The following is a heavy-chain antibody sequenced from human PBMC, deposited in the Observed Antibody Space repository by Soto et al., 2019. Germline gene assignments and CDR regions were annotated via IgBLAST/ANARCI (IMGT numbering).Heavy chain of an antibody. CDR3: AKGPSLLLDAFDI. D-gene: IGHD3-10*01. J-gene: IGHJ3*02. V-gene: IGHV3-23*01. CDR2: ICGSGGST. CDR1: GFTFSSYA. Sequence: GGSLRLSCAASGFTFSSYAMSWVRRAPGKGLEWGSAICGSGGSTYYADSMKGRFTISRDNSKNMLYLQMNSLRAEDTAVYYCAKGPSLLLDAFDIWGQGTMVTVSS.